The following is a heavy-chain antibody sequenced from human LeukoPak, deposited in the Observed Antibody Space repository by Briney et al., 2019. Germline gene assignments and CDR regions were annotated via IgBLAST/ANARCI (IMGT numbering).Heavy chain of an antibody. CDR1: GFTFSNYG. CDR3: AKIMAYCSSTSCAIDC. Sequence: GGSLRLSCAASGFTFSNYGMHWVRQAPGKGLEWVAFILYDGSNKYYADSVKGRFTISRDNSKNTLYLQMNSLRAEDTAVYYCAKIMAYCSSTSCAIDCWGQGTLVTVSS. CDR2: ILYDGSNK. J-gene: IGHJ4*02. V-gene: IGHV3-30*02. D-gene: IGHD2-2*01.